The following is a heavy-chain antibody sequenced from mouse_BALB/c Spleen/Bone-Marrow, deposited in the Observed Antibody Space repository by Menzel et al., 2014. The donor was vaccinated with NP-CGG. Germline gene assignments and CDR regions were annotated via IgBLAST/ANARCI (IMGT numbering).Heavy chain of an antibody. D-gene: IGHD2-14*01. CDR2: ISDAGSYT. J-gene: IGHJ3*01. Sequence: EVQLVESGGGLVKPGGSLKLSCAASGFTFSDYYMYWVRQTPEKRLGWVATISDAGSYTYYPDSVKGRFTISRDNAKNNLYLQMISLKSEDTAMYYCARDGDYRYAWFAYWGQGTLVTVST. V-gene: IGHV5-4*02. CDR3: ARDGDYRYAWFAY. CDR1: GFTFSDYY.